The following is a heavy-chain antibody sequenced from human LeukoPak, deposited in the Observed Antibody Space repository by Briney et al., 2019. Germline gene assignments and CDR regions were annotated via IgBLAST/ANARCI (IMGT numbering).Heavy chain of an antibody. CDR1: GVTFSRYT. Sequence: GGFLRLSCEDSGVTFSRYTMNWVRQAPGKGLEWVSSIDSGSSYIYYTDSVKGRFTVSRDNAKKSLYLQMNSLRAEDTAVYFCARGTTVTTVRYFDLWGRGTLVTVSS. V-gene: IGHV3-21*01. J-gene: IGHJ2*01. D-gene: IGHD4-17*01. CDR3: ARGTTVTTVRYFDL. CDR2: IDSGSSYI.